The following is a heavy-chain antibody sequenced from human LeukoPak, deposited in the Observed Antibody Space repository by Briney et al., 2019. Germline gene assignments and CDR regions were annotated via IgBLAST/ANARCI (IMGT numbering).Heavy chain of an antibody. CDR2: ISWNSGSI. V-gene: IGHV3-9*01. CDR1: EFTFSNYA. J-gene: IGHJ4*02. D-gene: IGHD1-14*01. Sequence: GGSLRLSCAASEFTFSNYAMNWVRQAPGKGLEWVSGISWNSGSIGYADSVKGRFTISRDNAKNSLYLQMNSLRGDDTALYYCAKDRRNDFDYWGQGTLVTVSS. CDR3: AKDRRNDFDY.